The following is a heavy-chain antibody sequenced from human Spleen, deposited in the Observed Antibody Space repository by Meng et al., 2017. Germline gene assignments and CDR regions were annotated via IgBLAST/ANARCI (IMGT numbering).Heavy chain of an antibody. D-gene: IGHD3-22*01. CDR1: GFTFSSYW. CDR2: INSDGSST. V-gene: IGHV3-74*01. J-gene: IGHJ4*02. CDR3: ARVDGQTYYYDSSGYLVDY. Sequence: LSLTCAASGFTFSSYWMHWVRQAPGKGLVWVSRINSDGSSTSYADSVKGRFTISRDNAKNTLYLQMNSLRAEDTAVYYCARVDGQTYYYDSSGYLVDYWGQGTLVTVSS.